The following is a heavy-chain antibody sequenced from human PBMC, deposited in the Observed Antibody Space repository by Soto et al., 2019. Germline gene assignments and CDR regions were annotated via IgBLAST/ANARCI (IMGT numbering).Heavy chain of an antibody. Sequence: EVQLVESGGGLVQPGGSLRLSCAASGFTVSSNYMSWVRQAPGKGLEWVSVIYSGGSTYYADSVKGRFTISRDNSKNTMYLQMNSLRAEDTAVYYCARDRIPTGMDVWGQGTTVTVSS. V-gene: IGHV3-66*01. CDR2: IYSGGST. CDR1: GFTVSSNY. J-gene: IGHJ6*02. CDR3: ARDRIPTGMDV.